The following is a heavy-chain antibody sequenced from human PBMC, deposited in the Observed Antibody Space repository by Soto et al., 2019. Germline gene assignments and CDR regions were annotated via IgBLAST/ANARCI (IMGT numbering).Heavy chain of an antibody. Sequence: PGGALRVSCAASGFAFSSHAMGWLRQAPGTGPEWVAFVDGSGSDTSYADSVKGRFTISRDNSDNSLYLHMNSLRAEDTCRYFCAKEIFAAACAATSAFDMWGQGT. CDR2: VDGSGSDT. V-gene: IGHV3-23*01. D-gene: IGHD2-15*01. J-gene: IGHJ4*02. CDR3: AKEIFAAACAATSAFDM. CDR1: GFAFSSHA.